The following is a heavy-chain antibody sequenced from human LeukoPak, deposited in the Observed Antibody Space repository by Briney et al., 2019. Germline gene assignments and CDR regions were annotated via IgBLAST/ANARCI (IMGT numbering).Heavy chain of an antibody. J-gene: IGHJ4*02. Sequence: SETLSLTCTVSGGSISSSSYYWGWIRQPPGKGLEWIGSIYYSGSTYYNPSLKSRVTISVDTSKNQFSLKLTSVTAADTAIYYCARWGSSCSGGSCYSFDYWGQGTLVTVSS. CDR3: ARWGSSCSGGSCYSFDY. V-gene: IGHV4-39*07. D-gene: IGHD2-15*01. CDR2: IYYSGST. CDR1: GGSISSSSYY.